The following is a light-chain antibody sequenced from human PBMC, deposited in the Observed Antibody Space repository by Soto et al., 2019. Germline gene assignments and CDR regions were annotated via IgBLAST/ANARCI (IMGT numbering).Light chain of an antibody. J-gene: IGKJ5*01. CDR1: QSISRW. Sequence: DIQMTQSPSTLSASLGDRVTITCRASQSISRWLAWYQHKPGKAPKLLIHDSTLRANGVPDRFGGSRSGTEFTLTINSLEPEDFAVYYCQQRNVWPPITFGQGTRLEIK. CDR3: QQRNVWPPIT. V-gene: IGKV1-5*01. CDR2: DST.